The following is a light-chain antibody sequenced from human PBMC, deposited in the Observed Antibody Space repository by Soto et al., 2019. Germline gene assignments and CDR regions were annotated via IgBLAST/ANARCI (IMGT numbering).Light chain of an antibody. V-gene: IGLV1-44*01. J-gene: IGLJ3*02. CDR2: GQN. CDR3: AAWDDSLDGPV. Sequence: QLVLTQPPSASGTPGQGVTISCSGSNSNIGGNTVNWYQQLPGTAPKLLMYGQNQRPSGVPDRFSGSKSGTSASLAISGLQSEDEADYFCAAWDDSLDGPVFGGGTKVTVL. CDR1: NSNIGGNT.